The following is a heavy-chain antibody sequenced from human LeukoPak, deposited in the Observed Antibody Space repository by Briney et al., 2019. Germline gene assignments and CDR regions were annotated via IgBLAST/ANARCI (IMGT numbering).Heavy chain of an antibody. J-gene: IGHJ4*02. CDR3: MSYAGRSDDY. V-gene: IGHV3-21*01. CDR1: GFTFSRYS. D-gene: IGHD3-16*01. Sequence: GGSLRLSCAASGFTFSRYSMNWVRQAPGKGLEWVSSISSSSSYRYYADSVKGRFAISRDNAKNSLHLQMNSLRAEDTAVYYCMSYAGRSDDYWGQGTLVTVSS. CDR2: ISSSSSYR.